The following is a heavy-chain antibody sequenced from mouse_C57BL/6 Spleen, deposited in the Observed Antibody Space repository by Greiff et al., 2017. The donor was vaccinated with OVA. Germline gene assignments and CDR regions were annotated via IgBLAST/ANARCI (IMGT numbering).Heavy chain of an antibody. CDR1: GFTFSDYG. CDR3: ARGKSYYDYEYAMDY. J-gene: IGHJ4*01. V-gene: IGHV5-17*01. D-gene: IGHD2-4*01. Sequence: DVHLVESGGGLVKPGGSLKLSCAASGFTFSDYGMHWVRQAPETGLEWVAYISSGSSTIYYADTVKGRFTISRDNAKNTLFLQMTSLRSEDTAMYYCARGKSYYDYEYAMDYWGQGTSVTVSS. CDR2: ISSGSSTI.